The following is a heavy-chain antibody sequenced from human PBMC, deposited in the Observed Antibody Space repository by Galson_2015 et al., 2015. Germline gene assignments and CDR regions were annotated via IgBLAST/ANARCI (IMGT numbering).Heavy chain of an antibody. Sequence: SLRLSCAASGFTFSTYAMSWVRQAPGKGLDWVSGISGSGGGTYFADSVKGRFTVSRDNSKNTLYLQLNSLRAEDTALYYCAKEAKTGYSKPYYFDYWGQGTLVTVSS. J-gene: IGHJ4*02. D-gene: IGHD3-9*01. CDR2: ISGSGGGT. V-gene: IGHV3-23*01. CDR1: GFTFSTYA. CDR3: AKEAKTGYSKPYYFDY.